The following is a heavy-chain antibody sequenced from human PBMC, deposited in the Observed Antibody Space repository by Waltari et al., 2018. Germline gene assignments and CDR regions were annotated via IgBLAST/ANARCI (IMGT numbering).Heavy chain of an antibody. Sequence: QVQLQESGPEVVKPSETLSLTCAVSGYSLSSGYYWGWIRQPPGKGLEYIGYVTGTSGTTNYNPSLQSRVTISKDTSKNQFSLKLISVTAADTAVYYCASPTVATSGRFDVWGPGFLVTVSS. CDR3: ASPTVATSGRFDV. J-gene: IGHJ5*02. D-gene: IGHD5-12*01. CDR2: VTGTSGTT. V-gene: IGHV4-38-2*01. CDR1: GYSLSSGYY.